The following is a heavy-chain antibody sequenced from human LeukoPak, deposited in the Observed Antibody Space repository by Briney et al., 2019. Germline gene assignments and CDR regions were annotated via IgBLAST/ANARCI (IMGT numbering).Heavy chain of an antibody. CDR2: ISDGGSIT. D-gene: IGHD1-26*01. J-gene: IGHJ6*03. CDR3: ARDPYSGSYGNYYYYFMDV. Sequence: PGGSLRLSCAASGFTFSDYGMSWVRQAPGKGLEWVSTISDGGSITYYADSVKGRFTISRDNSKNTLLLQMNSLRAEDTAVYYCARDPYSGSYGNYYYYFMDVWGKGTTVTISS. CDR1: GFTFSDYG. V-gene: IGHV3-23*01.